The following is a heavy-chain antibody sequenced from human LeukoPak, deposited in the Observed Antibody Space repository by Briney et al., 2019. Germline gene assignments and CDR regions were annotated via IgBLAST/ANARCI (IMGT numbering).Heavy chain of an antibody. D-gene: IGHD2-15*01. V-gene: IGHV3-11*01. CDR3: ARVLRYCSGGNCYSGGLGYMDV. Sequence: GGSLRLSCAASGFTFSDYNMRWIRQAPGKGLEWVSSISRSGSTKYYADSVKGRFTISRDSAKNSLFLQMNSLRAEDTAVYYCARVLRYCSGGNCYSGGLGYMDVWGKGTTVTISS. CDR1: GFTFSDYN. CDR2: ISRSGSTK. J-gene: IGHJ6*03.